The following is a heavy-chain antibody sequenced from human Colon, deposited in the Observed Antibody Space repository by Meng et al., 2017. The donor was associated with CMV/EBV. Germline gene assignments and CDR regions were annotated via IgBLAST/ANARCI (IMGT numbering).Heavy chain of an antibody. D-gene: IGHD3-10*01. CDR1: GYTFATYD. J-gene: IGHJ4*02. V-gene: IGHV1-18*01. CDR3: AREVRGRGFFDY. CDR2: ITTYSGNT. Sequence: ASVKVSCKASGYTFATYDITWVRQAPGQGLEWMGKITTYSGNTNLPQTFQGRVTMTTDTSTSTAYMVLRSLRSADTAVYYCAREVRGRGFFDYWGQGTLVTVSS.